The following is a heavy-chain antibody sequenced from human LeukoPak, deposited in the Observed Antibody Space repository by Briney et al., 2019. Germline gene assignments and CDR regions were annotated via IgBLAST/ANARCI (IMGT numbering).Heavy chain of an antibody. Sequence: GGSLRLSCAASGFTFSSYEMNWVRQTPGKGLEWVSYISSSGSNRYYADSVRGRFTISRDNAKNTLYLQMNSLRAEDTAVYYCAREGIAAAGMLGRSYFDYWGQGTLVTVSS. CDR1: GFTFSSYE. CDR2: ISSSGSNR. V-gene: IGHV3-48*03. J-gene: IGHJ4*02. D-gene: IGHD6-13*01. CDR3: AREGIAAAGMLGRSYFDY.